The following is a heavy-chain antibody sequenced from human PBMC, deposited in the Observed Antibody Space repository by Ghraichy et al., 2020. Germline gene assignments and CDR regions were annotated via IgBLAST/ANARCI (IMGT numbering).Heavy chain of an antibody. CDR1: GFTFSSYS. J-gene: IGHJ4*02. V-gene: IGHV3-21*01. D-gene: IGHD6-19*01. CDR2: ISSSSSYI. CDR3: ARATPTVALFGY. Sequence: LSLTCAASGFTFSSYSMNWVRQAPGKGLEWVSSISSSSSYIYYADSVKGRFTISRDNAKNSLYLQMNSLRAEDTAVYYCARATPTVALFGYWGQGTLVTVSS.